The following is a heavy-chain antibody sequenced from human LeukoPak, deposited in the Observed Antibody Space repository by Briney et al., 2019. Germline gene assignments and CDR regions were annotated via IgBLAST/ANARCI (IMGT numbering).Heavy chain of an antibody. D-gene: IGHD1-1*01. V-gene: IGHV4-39*07. CDR1: GGSISSGDYY. Sequence: SETLSLTCTVSGGSISSGDYYWGWIRQPPGKGLEWIGGIYHSGSPYYNPSLKSRVTISVDTSKNQLSLKLSSVTAADTAMYYCARPRTIGTAYDAFDIWGQGTMVTVSS. CDR3: ARPRTIGTAYDAFDI. CDR2: IYHSGSP. J-gene: IGHJ3*02.